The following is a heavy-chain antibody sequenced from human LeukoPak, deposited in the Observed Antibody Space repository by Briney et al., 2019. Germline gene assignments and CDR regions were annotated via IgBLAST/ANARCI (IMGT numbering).Heavy chain of an antibody. V-gene: IGHV3-23*01. CDR3: AKARYPGPRKDYFDY. J-gene: IGHJ4*02. CDR1: GFIFSTYS. CDR2: ISGSGGST. D-gene: IGHD2-2*02. Sequence: GGSLRLSCAASGFIFSTYSINWVRQVPGKGLEWVSAISGSGGSTYYADSVKGRFTISRDNSKNTLYLQMNSLRAEDTAVYYCAKARYPGPRKDYFDYWGQGTLVTVSS.